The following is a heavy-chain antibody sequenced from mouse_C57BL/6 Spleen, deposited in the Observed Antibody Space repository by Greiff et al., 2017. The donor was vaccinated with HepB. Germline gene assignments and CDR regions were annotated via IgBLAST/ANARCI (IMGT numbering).Heavy chain of an antibody. CDR3: ASSNLGWLAY. CDR1: GFNIKNTY. CDR2: IDPEDGNT. J-gene: IGHJ3*01. Sequence: EVKLMESGAELVRPGASVKLSCTASGFNIKNTYMHWVKQRPEQGLEWIGRIDPEDGNTKYAPKFQGKATITADTSSNTAYLQLRSLTSEDTAIYYGASSNLGWLAYWGQGTLVTVSA. V-gene: IGHV14-3*01. D-gene: IGHD2-5*01.